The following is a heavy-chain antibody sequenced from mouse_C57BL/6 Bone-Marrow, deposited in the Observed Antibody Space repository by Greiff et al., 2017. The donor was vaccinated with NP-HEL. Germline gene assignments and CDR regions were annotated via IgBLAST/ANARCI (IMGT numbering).Heavy chain of an antibody. CDR3: TRAYYYGSSHYYAMDY. Sequence: QVQLQQSGAELVRPGASVTLSCKASGYTFTDYEMHWVKQTPVHGLEWIGAIDPETGGTASNQKFKGKAILTADKSSSTAYMELRSLTSEDSAVYYCTRAYYYGSSHYYAMDYWGQGTSVTVSS. V-gene: IGHV1-15*01. J-gene: IGHJ4*01. CDR1: GYTFTDYE. CDR2: IDPETGGT. D-gene: IGHD1-1*01.